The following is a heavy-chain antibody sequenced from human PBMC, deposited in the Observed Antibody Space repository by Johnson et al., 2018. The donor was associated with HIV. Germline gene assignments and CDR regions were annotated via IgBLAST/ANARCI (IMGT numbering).Heavy chain of an antibody. V-gene: IGHV3-9*01. CDR3: VRGYGSVYEAFDI. J-gene: IGHJ3*02. Sequence: VQLVESGGGLVQPGGSLRLSCAASGFTFDDYVMHWVRQAPGKGLEWVSGIRWNSGSIGYADPVKGRCTISRDNARKSLYLQMKYLRAEDTAVYYCVRGYGSVYEAFDIWGQGTMVTVSS. CDR2: IRWNSGSI. CDR1: GFTFDDYV. D-gene: IGHD6-19*01.